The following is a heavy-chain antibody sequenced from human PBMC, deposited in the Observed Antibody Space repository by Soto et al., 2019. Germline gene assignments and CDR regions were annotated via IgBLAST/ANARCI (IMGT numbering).Heavy chain of an antibody. CDR3: ARSPRSSPYFDY. D-gene: IGHD6-13*01. Sequence: ESLKISCQSSGYTFSNFWIGWVRQLPGKGLEWMGIIYPGDHETRYSPSFHGKVTISADRSINTAYLQWNSLEASDTAFYFCARSPRSSPYFDYWGQGALVTVSS. V-gene: IGHV5-51*01. CDR2: IYPGDHET. J-gene: IGHJ4*02. CDR1: GYTFSNFW.